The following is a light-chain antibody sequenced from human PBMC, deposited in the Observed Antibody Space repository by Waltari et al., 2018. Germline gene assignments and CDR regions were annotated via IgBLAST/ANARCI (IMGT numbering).Light chain of an antibody. Sequence: DIVMTQSPVSLAVSLGERATINCKSSQSVFYISNNKNYLAWYQQKPGQPPKLLFYWASTRESGVPDRFSGSGSGTDFTLTISSLQAEDVAVYYCQQYYGAPYSFGQGTKLQIK. J-gene: IGKJ2*03. CDR1: QSVFYISNNKNY. V-gene: IGKV4-1*01. CDR3: QQYYGAPYS. CDR2: WAS.